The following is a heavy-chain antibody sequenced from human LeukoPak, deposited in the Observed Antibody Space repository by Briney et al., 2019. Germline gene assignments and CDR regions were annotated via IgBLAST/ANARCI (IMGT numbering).Heavy chain of an antibody. Sequence: GGSLRLSCAASGFTFSSYAMHWVRQAPGKGLEWVAVISYDGSNKYYADSVKGRFTISRDNSKNTLYLQMNSLRAEDTAVYYCARRLEAANKNNYYYYGMDVWGQGTTVTVSS. D-gene: IGHD2-15*01. CDR1: GFTFSSYA. J-gene: IGHJ6*02. CDR3: ARRLEAANKNNYYYYGMDV. V-gene: IGHV3-30*04. CDR2: ISYDGSNK.